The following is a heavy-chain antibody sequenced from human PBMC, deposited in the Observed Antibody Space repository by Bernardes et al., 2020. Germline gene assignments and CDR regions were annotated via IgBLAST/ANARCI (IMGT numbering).Heavy chain of an antibody. J-gene: IGHJ4*03. V-gene: IGHV3-9*01. CDR2: ITWDAANV. CDR3: AKDLDYGDYGRSFDL. CDR1: GFSFGDYA. D-gene: IGHD4-17*01. Sequence: GWSLRLSCAASGFSFGDYAFHWVRRAPGRGLEWVSGITWDAANVYYADSVKGRFTISSDSAKNSVYLQMDSLTVEDTAFYFCAKDLDYGDYGRSFDLWGHGTLVTVSS.